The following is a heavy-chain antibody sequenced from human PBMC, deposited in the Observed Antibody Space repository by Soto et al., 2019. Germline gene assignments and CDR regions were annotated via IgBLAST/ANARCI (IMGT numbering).Heavy chain of an antibody. D-gene: IGHD3-10*01. CDR1: GYTFTTYP. CDR2: INAGNGNT. CDR3: ARGLTMVRGLILHAFDM. V-gene: IGHV1-3*01. J-gene: IGHJ3*02. Sequence: ASVKVSCKTSGYTFTTYPMHWVRQAPGQRLEWMGWINAGNGNTKYSQKFQGRVTITRDTSASTAYMELSSLRSEDTAVYYCARGLTMVRGLILHAFDMWGQGTMVTVSS.